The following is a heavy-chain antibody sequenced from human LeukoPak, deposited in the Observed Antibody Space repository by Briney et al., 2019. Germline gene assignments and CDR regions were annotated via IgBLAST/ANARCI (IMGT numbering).Heavy chain of an antibody. Sequence: SQTLSLTCTVSGGSISSGGYYWSWIRQHPGKGLEWIGYIYFSGSTYYHPSLKSRVTISVDTSKNQFSVKLSSVTAADTAVFYCARGHYDILTGYYPDAFDIWGQGTMVTVSS. V-gene: IGHV4-31*03. CDR1: GGSISSGGYY. CDR3: ARGHYDILTGYYPDAFDI. D-gene: IGHD3-9*01. J-gene: IGHJ3*02. CDR2: IYFSGST.